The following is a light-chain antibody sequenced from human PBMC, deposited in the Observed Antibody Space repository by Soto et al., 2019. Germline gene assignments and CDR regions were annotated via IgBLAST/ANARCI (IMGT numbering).Light chain of an antibody. Sequence: EIVMTQSPATLFLSLGERVTLSFRASQNVGTNLAWYQQRPGQAPRLLIYGASTRATGVPASFSGSGSGTEFTLTIKSLQSEDFAVYFCQQYNNWGLAFGGGTKVDIK. J-gene: IGKJ4*01. CDR2: GAS. V-gene: IGKV3D-15*01. CDR1: QNVGTN. CDR3: QQYNNWGLA.